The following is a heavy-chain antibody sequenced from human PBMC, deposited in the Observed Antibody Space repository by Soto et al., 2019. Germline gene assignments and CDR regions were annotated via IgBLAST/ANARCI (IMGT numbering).Heavy chain of an antibody. Sequence: QAHLVQSGAEVKKPGASVKVSCKASGYTFTGYTFHWVRQAPGQGLEWMAWINSSSSDSSFAPKIQGRVIVTMDAPSSTAYMELTRRRSDDTAVYYCATEMATIKGFFDKWGQGTPVAVSS. CDR1: GYTFTGYT. V-gene: IGHV1-2*02. D-gene: IGHD2-8*01. CDR2: INSSSSDS. J-gene: IGHJ4*02. CDR3: ATEMATIKGFFDK.